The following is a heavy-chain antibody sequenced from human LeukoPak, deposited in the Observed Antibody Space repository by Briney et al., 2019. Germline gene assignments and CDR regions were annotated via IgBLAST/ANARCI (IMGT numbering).Heavy chain of an antibody. J-gene: IGHJ4*02. D-gene: IGHD3-3*01. CDR1: GGFFSGYY. V-gene: IGHV4-34*01. CDR2: INHSGST. Sequence: SETLSLTCAVYGGFFSGYYWSWIRQPPGKGLERIREINHSGSTNYNPSLKSRVTISVDTSKNQFSLKLSSVTAADTAVYYCARGDFWSGYPIDYWGQGTLVTVSS. CDR3: ARGDFWSGYPIDY.